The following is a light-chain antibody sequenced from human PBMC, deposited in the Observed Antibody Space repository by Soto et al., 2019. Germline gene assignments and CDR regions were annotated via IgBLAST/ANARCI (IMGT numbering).Light chain of an antibody. CDR1: QSVSNY. J-gene: IGKJ2*01. V-gene: IGKV3-11*01. Sequence: EIVLTQSPATLSLSPGERATLSCRASQSVSNYLACYQQKPGQAPRLLIYDASNRANGIPARFSGSGSGTDFTLSISSLGPEDFAVYYCQQRTNWPPYTFGQGTKLEIK. CDR2: DAS. CDR3: QQRTNWPPYT.